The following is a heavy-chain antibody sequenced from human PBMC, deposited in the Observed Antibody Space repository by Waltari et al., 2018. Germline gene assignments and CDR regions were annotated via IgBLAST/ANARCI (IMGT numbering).Heavy chain of an antibody. CDR3: ARFGRVREVWQQPGPPYYYYYGMDV. D-gene: IGHD6-13*01. CDR2: ISSSGSTI. Sequence: EVQLVESGGGLVQPGGSLRLSCAASGFTFSSYEMNWVRQTPGKGLEWVSYISSSGSTIYYADSVKGRFTISRDNAKNSLYLQMNSLRAEDTAVYYCARFGRVREVWQQPGPPYYYYYGMDVWGQGTTVTVSS. J-gene: IGHJ6*02. CDR1: GFTFSSYE. V-gene: IGHV3-48*03.